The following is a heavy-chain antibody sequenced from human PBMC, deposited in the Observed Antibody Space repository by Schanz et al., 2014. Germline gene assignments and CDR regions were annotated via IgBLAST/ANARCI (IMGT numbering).Heavy chain of an antibody. J-gene: IGHJ4*02. CDR3: ARGGPAYYFDD. Sequence: VQLVESGGGVVQPGRSLRLSCAASGFTFSTHAMHWVRQAPGKGLEWVALVSSDGNNDYYTDSVKGRFTISRDNSKNTVHLQMNSLRAEDTAVYYCARGGPAYYFDDWVQGTLVTVSS. CDR1: GFTFSTHA. CDR2: VSSDGNND. V-gene: IGHV3-30*03.